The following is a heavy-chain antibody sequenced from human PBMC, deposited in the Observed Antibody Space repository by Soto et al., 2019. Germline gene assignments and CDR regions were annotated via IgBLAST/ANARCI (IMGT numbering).Heavy chain of an antibody. CDR1: GYRFTGTY. J-gene: IGHJ4*01. CDR3: VRAWGVVGYCSGGSCLMGYLDP. V-gene: IGHV1-2*04. D-gene: IGHD2-15*01. CDR2: INPNSGGT. Sequence: ATVKVSCKASGYRFTGTYMHWVRQAPGQGLEWMGWINPNSGGTNYAQKFQGWVTMTRDTSISTAYMELSRLRSDDTAVYYCVRAWGVVGYCSGGSCLMGYLDPWGQGALVTVSS.